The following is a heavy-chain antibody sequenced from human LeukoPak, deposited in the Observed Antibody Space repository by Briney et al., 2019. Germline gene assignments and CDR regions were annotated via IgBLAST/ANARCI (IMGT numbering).Heavy chain of an antibody. Sequence: GSLTLSCAASGFTFSRFPMHWVRQAPGKGLEWVAVISYNGDTEFYTDSVKGRFTISRDNSKNTLSLQMNSLRAEDTAVYYCAKTGSGYYYFDYWGQGTLVTVSS. D-gene: IGHD3-22*01. J-gene: IGHJ4*02. CDR3: AKTGSGYYYFDY. CDR1: GFTFSRFP. CDR2: ISYNGDTE. V-gene: IGHV3-30-3*01.